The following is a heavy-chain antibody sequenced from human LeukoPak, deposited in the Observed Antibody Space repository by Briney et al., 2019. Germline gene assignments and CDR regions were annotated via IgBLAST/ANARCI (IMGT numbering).Heavy chain of an antibody. D-gene: IGHD6-19*01. Sequence: GGSLRLSCAASGFTFSSYAMSWVRQAPGKGLEWVSAISGSGGSTYYADSVKGRFTISRDNSKNTLYLQMNSLRAEDTAVYYCAKNPTRGSSGCLDYWGQGTLVTVSS. CDR3: AKNPTRGSSGCLDY. V-gene: IGHV3-23*01. CDR1: GFTFSSYA. CDR2: ISGSGGST. J-gene: IGHJ4*02.